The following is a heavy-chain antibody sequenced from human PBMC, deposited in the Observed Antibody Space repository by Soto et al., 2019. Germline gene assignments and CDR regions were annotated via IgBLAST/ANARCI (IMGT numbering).Heavy chain of an antibody. D-gene: IGHD2-21*02. CDR2: ITGSGDDA. CDR3: AKELTAEQFYPIDS. J-gene: IGHJ4*02. CDR1: GFAFSSYA. Sequence: EVQLLESGGGLAQPGGSLRLSCSASGFAFSSYATSWVRQAPGKGLEWVAAITGSGDDAYYSDSVKGRFTISRANSMNTLSLHMNSLRAEDTAVYFCAKELTAEQFYPIDSWCQGTLVTVSS. V-gene: IGHV3-23*01.